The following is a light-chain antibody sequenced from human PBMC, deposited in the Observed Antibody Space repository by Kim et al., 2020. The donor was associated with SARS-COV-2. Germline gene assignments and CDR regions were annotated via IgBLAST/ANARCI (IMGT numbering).Light chain of an antibody. CDR3: MQGLRLPWT. J-gene: IGKJ1*01. V-gene: IGKV2-29*02. CDR2: GVS. Sequence: EIVMTQTPLSLSVTPGQPASISCKSSQSLLHIDGNTYLCWYLQKPGQSPQLLIYGVSSRFSGVPDRFSGSGSGTDFTLKISRVEADDVGVYYCMQGLRLPWTFGQGTKVDIK. CDR1: QSLLHIDGNTY.